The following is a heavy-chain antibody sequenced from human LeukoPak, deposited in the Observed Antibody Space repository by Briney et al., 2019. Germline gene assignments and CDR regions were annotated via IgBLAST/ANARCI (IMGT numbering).Heavy chain of an antibody. V-gene: IGHV1-69*04. J-gene: IGHJ6*02. CDR3: ARVENYDSSGYYYDYYGMDV. Sequence: ASVKVSCKASGGTFSSYAISWVRQAPGQGLEWMGRIIPILGIANYAQKFQGRVTITADKSTSTAYMELSSLRSEDTAVYYCARVENYDSSGYYYDYYGMDVWGQGTTVTVSS. D-gene: IGHD3-22*01. CDR2: IIPILGIA. CDR1: GGTFSSYA.